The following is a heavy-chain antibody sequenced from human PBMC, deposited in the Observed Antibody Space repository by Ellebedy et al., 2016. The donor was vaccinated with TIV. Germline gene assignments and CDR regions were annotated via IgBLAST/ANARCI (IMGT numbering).Heavy chain of an antibody. CDR3: ARVAARQIFDY. V-gene: IGHV3-33*01. D-gene: IGHD6-6*01. CDR1: GFTFSSYG. Sequence: GGSLRLXXAASGFTFSSYGMHWVRQAPGKGLEWVAVIWYDGSNKYYADSVKGRFTISRDNSKNTLYLQMNSLRAEDTAVYYCARVAARQIFDYWGQGTLVTVSS. J-gene: IGHJ4*02. CDR2: IWYDGSNK.